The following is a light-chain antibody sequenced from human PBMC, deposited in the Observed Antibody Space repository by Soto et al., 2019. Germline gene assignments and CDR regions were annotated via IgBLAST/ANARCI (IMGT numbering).Light chain of an antibody. CDR3: LQYNNWPEYT. Sequence: EIAMTQSPATLSVSPGEGATLSCRASQSVGSSLAWYQQKPGQPPRILIFGASTRVTGVPARFSGSGSGTEFTLTITSLQSDDFAVYYCLQYNNWPEYTFGQGTKVDIK. V-gene: IGKV3-15*01. CDR2: GAS. CDR1: QSVGSS. J-gene: IGKJ2*01.